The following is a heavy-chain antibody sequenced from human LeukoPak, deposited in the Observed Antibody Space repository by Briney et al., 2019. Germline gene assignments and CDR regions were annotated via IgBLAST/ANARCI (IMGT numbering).Heavy chain of an antibody. CDR2: INEHGTT. CDR3: ARVRGGN. Sequence: GGSLRLSCAASGFTFSDFWMYWVRQAPGKGLVWISNINEHGTTAYTDSVKGRFTISRDNAKNILCLQMNSLRAEDTAVYYCARVRGGNWGQGTLVTVSS. J-gene: IGHJ4*02. D-gene: IGHD3-16*01. CDR1: GFTFSDFW. V-gene: IGHV3-74*01.